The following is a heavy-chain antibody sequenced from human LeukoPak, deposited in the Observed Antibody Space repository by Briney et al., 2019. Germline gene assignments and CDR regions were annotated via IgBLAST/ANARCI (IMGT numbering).Heavy chain of an antibody. CDR1: GGSFSGYY. CDR3: ARAAVAGTSFDY. V-gene: IGHV4-34*01. D-gene: IGHD6-19*01. Sequence: SETLSLTCAVYGGSFSGYYWSWFRQPPGKGLEWIGEINHSGSTNYNPSLKSRVTISVDTSKNQFTLSLSSVTAADTAVYYCARAAVAGTSFDYWGQGTLVTVSS. CDR2: INHSGST. J-gene: IGHJ4*02.